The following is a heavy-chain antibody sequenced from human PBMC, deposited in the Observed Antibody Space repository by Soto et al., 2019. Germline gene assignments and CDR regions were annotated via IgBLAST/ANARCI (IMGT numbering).Heavy chain of an antibody. D-gene: IGHD6-6*01. Sequence: EVQLVESGGGLVKPGGSLRLSCAASGFTFSSYSMKWVRQAPGKGLEWVSSISSSRSYIYYADSVKGRFTISRDNAKNSLYLQMNSLRAEDTAVYYCARDVYSSSRYFDYWGQGTLVTVSS. J-gene: IGHJ4*02. CDR2: ISSSRSYI. CDR1: GFTFSSYS. CDR3: ARDVYSSSRYFDY. V-gene: IGHV3-21*01.